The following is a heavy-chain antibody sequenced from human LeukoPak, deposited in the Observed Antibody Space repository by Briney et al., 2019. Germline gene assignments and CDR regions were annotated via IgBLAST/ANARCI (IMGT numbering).Heavy chain of an antibody. D-gene: IGHD2-21*02. Sequence: SETLSLTCAASGGSISSGGYSWSWIRQPPGKGLEWIGYIYHSGSTYYNPSLKSRVTISVDRSKNQFSLKLSSVTAADTAVYYCARAVAYCGGDCRHFDYWGQGTLVTVSS. V-gene: IGHV4-30-2*01. CDR3: ARAVAYCGGDCRHFDY. CDR2: IYHSGST. J-gene: IGHJ4*02. CDR1: GGSISSGGYS.